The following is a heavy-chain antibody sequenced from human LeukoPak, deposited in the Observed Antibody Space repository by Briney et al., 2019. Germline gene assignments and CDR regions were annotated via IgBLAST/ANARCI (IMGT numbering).Heavy chain of an antibody. J-gene: IGHJ4*02. CDR3: ARVDIRTAFFDY. CDR2: IYSSGST. V-gene: IGHV4-4*07. D-gene: IGHD5-12*01. Sequence: SETLSLTCTVSGGSINSYYWSWIRQPAGKGLEWIGRIYSSGSTGYNPSLKSRVTMSLDTSKNQFSLNLSSVTAADTAVYYCARVDIRTAFFDYWGQGTLAIVSS. CDR1: GGSINSYY.